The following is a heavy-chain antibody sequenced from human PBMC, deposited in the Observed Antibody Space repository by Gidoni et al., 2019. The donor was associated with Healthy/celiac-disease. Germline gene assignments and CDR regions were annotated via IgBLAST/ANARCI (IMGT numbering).Heavy chain of an antibody. CDR3: ARDRVVRGVLSYWYFDL. D-gene: IGHD3-10*01. CDR2: ISSSRSTI. CDR1: GFTFGSYS. J-gene: IGHJ2*01. V-gene: IGHV3-48*02. Sequence: EVQLVESGGGLVQPGGSLRLSCAASGFTFGSYSMNWVCQAPGKGLEWVSYISSSRSTIYYADSVKGRFTISRDNANTSLYLQMNSLRDEDTAVYYCARDRVVRGVLSYWYFDLWGRGTLVTVSS.